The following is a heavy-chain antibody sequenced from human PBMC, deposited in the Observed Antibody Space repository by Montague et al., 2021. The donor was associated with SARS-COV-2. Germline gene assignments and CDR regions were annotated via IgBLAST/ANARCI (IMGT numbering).Heavy chain of an antibody. V-gene: IGHV4-31*03. CDR3: ARLTAGYCSGGSCYWGTGFDY. CDR2: IYYSGST. Sequence: TLSLTYTVSGGSISSGGYYWSWIRQHPGKGLEWIGYIYYSGSTYYNPSLKSRVTISVDTSKNQFSLKLSSVTAADTAVYYCARLTAGYCSGGSCYWGTGFDYWGQGTLVTVSS. D-gene: IGHD2-15*01. J-gene: IGHJ4*02. CDR1: GGSISSGGYY.